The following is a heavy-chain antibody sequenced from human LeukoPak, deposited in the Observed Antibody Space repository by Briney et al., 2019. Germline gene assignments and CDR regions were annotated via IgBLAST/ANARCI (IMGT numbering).Heavy chain of an antibody. CDR2: INHSGST. CDR1: GGSFSGYY. CDR3: ARLIRYSSSWYEGVDP. D-gene: IGHD6-13*01. J-gene: IGHJ5*02. V-gene: IGHV4-34*01. Sequence: SETLSLTCAVYGGSFSGYYWSWIRQPQGKGLEWIGEINHSGSTNYNPSLKSRVTISVDTSKNQFSLKLSSVTAADTAVYYCARLIRYSSSWYEGVDPWGQGTLVTVSS.